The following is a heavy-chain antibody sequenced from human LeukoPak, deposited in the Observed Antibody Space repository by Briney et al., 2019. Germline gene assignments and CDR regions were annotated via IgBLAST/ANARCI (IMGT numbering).Heavy chain of an antibody. CDR1: GFTFSSYG. V-gene: IGHV3-30*02. D-gene: IGHD2-2*03. CDR2: IRYDGSNK. CDR3: AKDGYCSSTSRVCNWFDP. Sequence: PGGSLRLSCAASGFTFSSYGMHWVRQAPGKGLEWVAFIRYDGSNKYYADSVKGRFTISRDNSKNTLYLQMNSLRAEDTAVYYCAKDGYCSSTSRVCNWFDPWGQGTLVTVSS. J-gene: IGHJ5*02.